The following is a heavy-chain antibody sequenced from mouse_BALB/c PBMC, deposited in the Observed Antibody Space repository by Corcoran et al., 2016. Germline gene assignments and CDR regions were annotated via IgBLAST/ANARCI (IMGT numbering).Heavy chain of an antibody. Sequence: QIQLVQSGPELKKPGETVKISCKASGYTFTNYGMNWVKQAPGKGLKRMGWINTYTGEPTYADDFKGRFAFSLETSASTAYLQINNLKNEDMATYFCARDYYGNFAMDYWGQGTSVTVSS. J-gene: IGHJ4*01. CDR2: INTYTGEP. V-gene: IGHV9-1*02. D-gene: IGHD2-1*01. CDR1: GYTFTNYG. CDR3: ARDYYGNFAMDY.